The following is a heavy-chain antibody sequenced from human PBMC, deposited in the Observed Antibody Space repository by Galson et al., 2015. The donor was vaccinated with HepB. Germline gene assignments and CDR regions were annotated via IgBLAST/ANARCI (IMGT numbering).Heavy chain of an antibody. CDR2: IYYSGNT. CDR1: GGSISSGGYY. CDR3: AREDYYYDSSGRYNWFDP. Sequence: LSLTCTVSGGSISSGGYYWSWIRQHPGKGLEWIGYIYYSGNTYYNPSLKSRVTISVDTSKNQFSLKLSSVTAADTAVYYCAREDYYYDSSGRYNWFDPWGQGTLVTVSS. V-gene: IGHV4-31*03. D-gene: IGHD3-22*01. J-gene: IGHJ5*02.